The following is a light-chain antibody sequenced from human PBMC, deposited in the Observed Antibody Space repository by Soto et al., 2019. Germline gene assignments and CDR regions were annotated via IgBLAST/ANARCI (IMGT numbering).Light chain of an antibody. V-gene: IGLV2-14*01. J-gene: IGLJ1*01. CDR3: SSYRTSITVLCV. Sequence: QSALTQPASVSGSPGQSITIYCTGSSSDIGGFNFVSWYQHHPGKAPKLLIYDVSNRPSGISNRFSGSKSGNTASLTISGLLGEDEAEYYCSSYRTSITVLCVFGPGTKLIVL. CDR2: DVS. CDR1: SSDIGGFNF.